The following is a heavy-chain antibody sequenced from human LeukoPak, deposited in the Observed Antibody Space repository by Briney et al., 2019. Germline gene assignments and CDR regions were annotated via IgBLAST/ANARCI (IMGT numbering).Heavy chain of an antibody. J-gene: IGHJ6*02. CDR1: GGTFSSYA. CDR3: ARGKYYYDSSGYYYGSYYYYYGMDV. CDR2: IIPILGTA. D-gene: IGHD3-22*01. V-gene: IGHV1-69*13. Sequence: SVKVSCKASGGTFSSYAISWVRQAPGQGLEWMGGIIPILGTANYAQKFQGRVTITADESTSTAYMELSSLRSEDTAVYYCARGKYYYDSSGYYYGSYYYYYGMDVWGQGTTVTVSS.